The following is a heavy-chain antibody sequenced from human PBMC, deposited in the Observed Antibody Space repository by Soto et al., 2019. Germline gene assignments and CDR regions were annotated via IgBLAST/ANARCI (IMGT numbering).Heavy chain of an antibody. CDR1: GFTFNIYA. D-gene: IGHD3-22*01. V-gene: IGHV3-23*01. Sequence: EVQLLESGGDLIQPGGSLRLSCAASGFTFNIYAMTWVRQAPGKGLEWVSAISRYGVFTYYADSVEGRFTISRDNSENTLYLQMNSLRAEDTAVYYCAKDRYLDHDSRGYLFDNWGQGTLVTVSS. J-gene: IGHJ4*02. CDR2: ISRYGVFT. CDR3: AKDRYLDHDSRGYLFDN.